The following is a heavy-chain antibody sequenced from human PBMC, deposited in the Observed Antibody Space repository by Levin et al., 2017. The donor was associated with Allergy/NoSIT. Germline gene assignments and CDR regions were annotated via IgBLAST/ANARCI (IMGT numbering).Heavy chain of an antibody. CDR3: ARDRIVLQFVEWLETVDMDV. D-gene: IGHD3-3*01. CDR1: GFTFSSYD. Sequence: GGSLRLSCAASGFTFSSYDMHWVRQAPGKGLEWVAFISYDGNKKYYRDSVKGRLTISRDNSKNTLFLQMNSLRVEDTAIYYCARDRIVLQFVEWLETVDMDVWGQGTTVTVSS. CDR2: ISYDGNKK. J-gene: IGHJ6*02. V-gene: IGHV3-30*03.